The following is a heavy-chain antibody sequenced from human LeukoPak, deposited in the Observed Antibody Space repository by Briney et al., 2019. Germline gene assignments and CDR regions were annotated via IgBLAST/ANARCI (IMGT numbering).Heavy chain of an antibody. V-gene: IGHV2-70*01. CDR1: GFSLRTREMC. CDR2: IDWDDDK. Sequence: ESGLTLLNPTQTLTLTCTFSGFSLRTREMCVSWIRQPPGKALEWLSLIDWDDDKYYNTSLKTRLTISKDTSKNQVVLTMTNVDPVDTATYFCARIRNNWNFNWFDPWGQGTLVTVSS. J-gene: IGHJ5*02. CDR3: ARIRNNWNFNWFDP. D-gene: IGHD1-1*01.